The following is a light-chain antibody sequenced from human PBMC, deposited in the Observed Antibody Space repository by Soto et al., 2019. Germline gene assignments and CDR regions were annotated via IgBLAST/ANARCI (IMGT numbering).Light chain of an antibody. Sequence: ERVLTQSPATLSVSPGERATLSCRASQSISSNLAWYQQKPGQAPRLLIYGASTRATGIPARFSGSGSGTGVTLPISSLQSEDSAVYYCQQYNNWPPWTFGQGTKVEL. CDR2: GAS. CDR3: QQYNNWPPWT. CDR1: QSISSN. V-gene: IGKV3-15*01. J-gene: IGKJ1*01.